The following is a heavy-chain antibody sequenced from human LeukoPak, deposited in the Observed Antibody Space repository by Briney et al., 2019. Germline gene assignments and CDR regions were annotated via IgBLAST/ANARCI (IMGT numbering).Heavy chain of an antibody. V-gene: IGHV1-8*03. CDR1: GYTFTSYD. CDR2: MNPNSGNT. Sequence: ASVKVSCKASGYTFTSYDINWGRQATGQGLEWMGWMNPNSGNTGYAQKFQGRVTITRNTSISTDYMELSSLRSEDTAVYYCARVTYYDFWSGYSNNWFDPWGQGTLVTVSS. CDR3: ARVTYYDFWSGYSNNWFDP. D-gene: IGHD3-3*01. J-gene: IGHJ5*02.